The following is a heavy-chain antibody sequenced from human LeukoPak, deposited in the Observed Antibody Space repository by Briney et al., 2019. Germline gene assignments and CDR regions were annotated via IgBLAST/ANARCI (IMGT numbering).Heavy chain of an antibody. CDR2: IVVGSGNT. V-gene: IGHV1-58*01. Sequence: SVKVSCKASGFTFTSSAVQWVRQARGQRLEWIGWIVVGSGNTNYAQKFQERVTITRDMSTSLVYMELSSLRSEDTAVYYCASEAAYYYDSRDAFDVWGQGTMVTVSS. J-gene: IGHJ3*01. CDR3: ASEAAYYYDSRDAFDV. D-gene: IGHD3-22*01. CDR1: GFTFTSSA.